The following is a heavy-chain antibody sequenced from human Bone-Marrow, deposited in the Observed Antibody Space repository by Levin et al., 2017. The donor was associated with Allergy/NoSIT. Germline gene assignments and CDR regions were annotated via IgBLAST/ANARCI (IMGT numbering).Heavy chain of an antibody. Sequence: LSLTCAASGFTFSSYGMHWVRQAPGKGLEWVAVISYDGSNKYYADSVKGRFTISRDNSKNTLYLQMNSLRAEDTAVYYCAKEKYCSGGSCYLPYYYYGMDVWGQGTTVTVSS. CDR3: AKEKYCSGGSCYLPYYYYGMDV. J-gene: IGHJ6*02. CDR1: GFTFSSYG. CDR2: ISYDGSNK. D-gene: IGHD2-15*01. V-gene: IGHV3-30*18.